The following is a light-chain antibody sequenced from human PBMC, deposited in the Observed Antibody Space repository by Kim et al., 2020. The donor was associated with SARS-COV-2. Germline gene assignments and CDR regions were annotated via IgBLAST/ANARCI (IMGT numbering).Light chain of an antibody. J-gene: IGLJ1*01. Sequence: QSALTQPPSASGSPGQSVTISCTGITSAIDVYDYVSWYQQHPGKAPTLIIYEVSQRPSGGPARFSGSKSGNTSSLTVSGLQAVDEADYYCSSYTGSNSLRGVFGTGTKVTVL. CDR3: SSYTGSNSLRGV. CDR1: TSAIDVYDY. V-gene: IGLV2-8*01. CDR2: EVS.